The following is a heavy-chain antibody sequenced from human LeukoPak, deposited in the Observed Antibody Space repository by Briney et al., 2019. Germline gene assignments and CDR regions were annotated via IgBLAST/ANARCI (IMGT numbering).Heavy chain of an antibody. CDR3: ARQGGLRYFDWLSGFDP. V-gene: IGHV5-51*01. Sequence: GESLQISCKGSGYSFTSYWIGWVRQMPGKGLEWMGIIYPGDSDTRYSPSFQGQVTISADKSISTAYLQWSSLKASDTAMYYCARQGGLRYFDWLSGFDPWGQGTLVTVSS. CDR1: GYSFTSYW. CDR2: IYPGDSDT. J-gene: IGHJ5*02. D-gene: IGHD3-9*01.